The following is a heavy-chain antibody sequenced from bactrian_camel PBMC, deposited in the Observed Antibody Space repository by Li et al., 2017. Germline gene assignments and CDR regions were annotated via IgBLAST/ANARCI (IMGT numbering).Heavy chain of an antibody. CDR3: ALDRLRCLTATPLSVQGYSH. Sequence: HVQLVESGGGSVQAGGSLTLSCSASTPVACMGWFRQLPGKDPQEVALMNTEGHRRYSPSVEGRFTISRGSADNTLVLEMTSLTPEDSATYYCALDRLRCLTATPLSVQGYSHWGQGTQVTVS. CDR1: TPVAC. CDR2: MNTEGHR. V-gene: IGHV3S53*01. D-gene: IGHD2*01. J-gene: IGHJ4*01.